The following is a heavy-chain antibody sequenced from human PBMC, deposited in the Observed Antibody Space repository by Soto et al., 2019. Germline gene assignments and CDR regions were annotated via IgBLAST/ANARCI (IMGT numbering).Heavy chain of an antibody. Sequence: QVHLVQSGAEVKRPGSSVKVSCKASGGTFKTYSFSWVRQAPGQGLEWMGGILAISGVPNYPQKFQGRVTITADESTSTAYLELRSLRSEDTAVYYCAKNTEYYYYGMDVWGQGTTVTVSS. J-gene: IGHJ6*02. CDR3: AKNTEYYYYGMDV. D-gene: IGHD4-17*01. V-gene: IGHV1-69*01. CDR2: ILAISGVP. CDR1: GGTFKTYS.